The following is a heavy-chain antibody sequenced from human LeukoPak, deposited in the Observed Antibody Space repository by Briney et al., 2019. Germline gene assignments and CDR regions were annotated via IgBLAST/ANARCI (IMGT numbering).Heavy chain of an antibody. CDR3: ARGHTAVTRHFDF. V-gene: IGHV3-30*02. J-gene: IGHJ4*02. D-gene: IGHD4-17*01. Sequence: GGSLRLSCAASGFTFSSSGMHWVRQTPGKGLEWVAFIRYDGSDKSYADSVKGRFTISRDNSKNTLYLQMNSLRAEDTAVYYCARGHTAVTRHFDFWGQGTLVTVSS. CDR1: GFTFSSSG. CDR2: IRYDGSDK.